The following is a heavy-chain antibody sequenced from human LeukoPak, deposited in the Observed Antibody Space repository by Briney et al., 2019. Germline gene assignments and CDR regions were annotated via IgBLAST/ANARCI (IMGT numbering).Heavy chain of an antibody. V-gene: IGHV4-59*01. D-gene: IGHD4-17*01. CDR2: IYYSGST. CDR3: ARSPPTTVTTSRYWYFDL. CDR1: GGSISSYY. J-gene: IGHJ2*01. Sequence: PSETLSLTCTVSGGSISSYYWSWIRQPPGKGLEWIGYIYYSGSTNYNPSLKSRVTISVDTSKNQFSLKLSSVTAADTAVYYCARSPPTTVTTSRYWYFDLWGRGTLVTVSS.